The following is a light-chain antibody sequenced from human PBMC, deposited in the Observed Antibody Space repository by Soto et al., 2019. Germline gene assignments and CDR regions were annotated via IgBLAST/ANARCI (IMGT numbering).Light chain of an antibody. Sequence: EILMTQSPDTLSVSQGESATLSCRASQRVYSNLAWYQQRPGQAPRLLIEGASSRATGIPDRFSGSGSGTDFTLTIISLEPEDFSVYYCPQYGSSPSTFGQGTRLEIK. CDR2: GAS. J-gene: IGKJ5*01. V-gene: IGKV3-20*01. CDR3: PQYGSSPST. CDR1: QRVYSN.